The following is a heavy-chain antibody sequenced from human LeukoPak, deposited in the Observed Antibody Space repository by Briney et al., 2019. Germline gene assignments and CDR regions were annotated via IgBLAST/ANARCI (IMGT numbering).Heavy chain of an antibody. Sequence: SETLSLTCTVSGGSVSSIPYCWGWIRQPPGKGLEWIASICYTGKTYYKPSLKSRDAISVDTSKNHFSLNLNSVTAADTAVYYCAREVDSSANDWGQGTLVAVSS. CDR3: AREVDSSAND. V-gene: IGHV4-39*07. CDR1: GGSVSSIPYC. J-gene: IGHJ4*02. CDR2: ICYTGKT. D-gene: IGHD6-6*01.